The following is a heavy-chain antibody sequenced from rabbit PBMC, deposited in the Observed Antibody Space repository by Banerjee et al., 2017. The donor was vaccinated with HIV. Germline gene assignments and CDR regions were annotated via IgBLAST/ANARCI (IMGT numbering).Heavy chain of an antibody. V-gene: IGHV1S45*01. CDR1: AFSFSNKYV. D-gene: IGHD4-2*01. J-gene: IGHJ4*01. Sequence: QEQLEESGGDLVKPEGSLTLTCTASAFSFSNKYVMCWVRQAPGKGLEWIACIYTGSSGSTYYASWAKGRFTISKTSSTTVTLQMTSLTAADTATYFCARDLYAGSSFDLWGPGTLVTVS. CDR2: IYTGSSGST. CDR3: ARDLYAGSSFDL.